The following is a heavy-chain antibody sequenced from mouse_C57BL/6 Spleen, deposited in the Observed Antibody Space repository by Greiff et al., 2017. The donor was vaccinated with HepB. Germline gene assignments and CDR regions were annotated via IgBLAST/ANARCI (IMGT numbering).Heavy chain of an antibody. D-gene: IGHD1-1*01. V-gene: IGHV5-17*01. CDR1: GFTFSDYG. CDR2: ISSGSSTI. J-gene: IGHJ2*01. Sequence: EVKVVESGGGLVKPGGSLKLSCAASGFTFSDYGMHWVRQAPEKGLEWVAYISSGSSTIYYADTVKGRFTISRDNAKNTLFLQMTSLRSEDTAMYYCAREVYYYGSRNPDYWGQGTTLTVSS. CDR3: AREVYYYGSRNPDY.